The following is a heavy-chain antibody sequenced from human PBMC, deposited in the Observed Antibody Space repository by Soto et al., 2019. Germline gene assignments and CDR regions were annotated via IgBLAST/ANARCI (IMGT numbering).Heavy chain of an antibody. V-gene: IGHV3-23*01. CDR2: MSGSSSTT. CDR3: AKNQERELPRVIDF. Sequence: EVRLLASGGGLVKPGGSLRLSCATSGLTFSNYAMSWFRQAPGGGLGWVSSMSGSSSTTYYADSVRGRFTISRDRSKNTLYLQMSSLRAEDTALYYCAKNQERELPRVIDFLGQGTLVTVSS. D-gene: IGHD1-7*01. CDR1: GLTFSNYA. J-gene: IGHJ4*02.